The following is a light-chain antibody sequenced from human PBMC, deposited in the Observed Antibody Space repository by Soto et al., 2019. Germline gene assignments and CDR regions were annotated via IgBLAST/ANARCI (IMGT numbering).Light chain of an antibody. CDR3: QRYNDWTPWT. J-gene: IGKJ1*01. CDR2: GAL. Sequence: EIVMTHYTSTLSVSPGERARLSCMASQGIGSILAWYQQKPGQAPRLLIHGALIRATGIPARFNGSGSGKEFTITISSLQSEDFAAYYCQRYNDWTPWTFGQGTKVDIK. CDR1: QGIGSI. V-gene: IGKV3-15*01.